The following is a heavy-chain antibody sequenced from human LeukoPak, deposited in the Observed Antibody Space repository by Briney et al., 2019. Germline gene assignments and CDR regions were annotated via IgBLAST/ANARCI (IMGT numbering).Heavy chain of an antibody. CDR1: GGSISSYY. V-gene: IGHV4-59*12. CDR2: IYYSGST. D-gene: IGHD3-3*01. J-gene: IGHJ5*02. CDR3: AREGYYDFWSGHYNWFDP. Sequence: SETLSLTCTVSGGSISSYYWSWIRQPPGKGLEWIGYIYYSGSTYYTPSLGSRVTISVDTSKNEFSLNLNSVTAADTAVYYCAREGYYDFWSGHYNWFDPWGQGTLVTVSS.